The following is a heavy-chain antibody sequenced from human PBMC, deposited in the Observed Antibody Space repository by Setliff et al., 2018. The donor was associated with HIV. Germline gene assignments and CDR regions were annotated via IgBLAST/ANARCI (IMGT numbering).Heavy chain of an antibody. CDR3: ARGESTTWDLAEYFQH. D-gene: IGHD2-2*01. Sequence: PSETLSLTCTVSGDSITNDDYHWGWIRQPPGKGLEWIAIIHYNGRTYYDPSLKSRVTIFVDTSKTQFYLKLRSVTASDTAVYYCARGESTTWDLAEYFQHWGHGTLVTVSS. V-gene: IGHV4-39*01. CDR1: GDSITNDDYH. CDR2: IHYNGRT. J-gene: IGHJ1*01.